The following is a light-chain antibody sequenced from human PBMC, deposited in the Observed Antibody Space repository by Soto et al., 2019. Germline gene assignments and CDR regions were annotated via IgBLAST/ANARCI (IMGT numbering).Light chain of an antibody. Sequence: EIVLTQSPGTLSLSPGERATLSCRASQSVTNNFLAWYQQKPGQAPRLLIYGASSRAADIPDRFSGSGSGTDFPLTSNRLEPEDFAVYYCQQCGSSPQTFGQGTKVEIK. J-gene: IGKJ1*01. CDR2: GAS. CDR1: QSVTNNF. V-gene: IGKV3-20*01. CDR3: QQCGSSPQT.